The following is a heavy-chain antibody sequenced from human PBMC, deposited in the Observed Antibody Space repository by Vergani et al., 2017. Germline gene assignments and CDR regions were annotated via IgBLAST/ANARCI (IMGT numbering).Heavy chain of an antibody. CDR2: TWYDGNNK. J-gene: IGHJ4*02. CDR3: AKGGMHY. CDR1: GFTFNQYG. V-gene: IGHV3-33*06. D-gene: IGHD2-8*01. Sequence: QVQLVESGGGVVQPGRSLRLSCAASGFTFNQYGMHWVRQAPGKGLEWVAVTWYDGNNKQYADSVKGRFTISRDNSKNTLYLQMNSLRAEDTAVYYCAKGGMHYWGQGTLVTVSS.